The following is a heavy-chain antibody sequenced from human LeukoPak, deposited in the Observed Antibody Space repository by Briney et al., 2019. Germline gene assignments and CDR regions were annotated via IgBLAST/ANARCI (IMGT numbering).Heavy chain of an antibody. CDR2: IYTSGST. Sequence: SETLSLTCTVSGGSISSYYWSWIRQPAGKGLEWIGRIYTSGSTNYNPSLKSRVTMSVDTSKNQFSLKLSSVTAADTAVYYCARDRSSGYYNWFDPWGRGTLVTVSS. V-gene: IGHV4-4*07. CDR3: ARDRSSGYYNWFDP. J-gene: IGHJ5*02. D-gene: IGHD3-22*01. CDR1: GGSISSYY.